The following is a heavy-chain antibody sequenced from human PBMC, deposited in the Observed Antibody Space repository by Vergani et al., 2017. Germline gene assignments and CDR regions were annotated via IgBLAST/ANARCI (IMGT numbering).Heavy chain of an antibody. Sequence: EVQLVESGGGLVQPGGSLRLSCAASGFTFSNYSMNWVRQAPGKGLEWLSYLSPNSRTTYYAVSVRGRFTISSDNAKNLLYLQMNSLRAEDTAVYFCAREFCDSISCYFDVWGQGALVTVSS. CDR3: AREFCDSISCYFDV. D-gene: IGHD6-13*01. J-gene: IGHJ4*02. CDR2: LSPNSRTT. V-gene: IGHV3-48*01. CDR1: GFTFSNYS.